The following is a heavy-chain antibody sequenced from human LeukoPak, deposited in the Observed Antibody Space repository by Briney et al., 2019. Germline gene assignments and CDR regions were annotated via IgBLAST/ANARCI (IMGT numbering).Heavy chain of an antibody. CDR2: ISGSGGST. J-gene: IGHJ4*02. Sequence: GGSLRLSCAASGFTFSSYAMSWVRQAPGKGLEWVSAISGSGGSTYYADSVKGRFTISRDNSKNTLYLQMNSPRAEDTAVYYCARDGVKMVRGSEPRYYFDSWGQGTLVTVSS. CDR1: GFTFSSYA. CDR3: ARDGVKMVRGSEPRYYFDS. D-gene: IGHD3-10*01. V-gene: IGHV3-23*01.